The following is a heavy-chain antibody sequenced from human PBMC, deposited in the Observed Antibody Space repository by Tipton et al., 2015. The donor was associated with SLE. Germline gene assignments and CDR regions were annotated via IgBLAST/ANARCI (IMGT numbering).Heavy chain of an antibody. V-gene: IGHV1-8*02. CDR2: MNPSGNT. CDR3: ATETTETRDGLDV. Sequence: QLVQSGAEVKKPGASVRVSCRAFGHTLSNYDINWVRQAPGQGLEWMGWMNPSGNTAYAQRFEGRVTMTRDTSRNTVYMELSSLRSEDTAVYFCATETTETRDGLDVWGQGTAVIVSS. D-gene: IGHD1-1*01. CDR1: GHTLSNYD. J-gene: IGHJ6*02.